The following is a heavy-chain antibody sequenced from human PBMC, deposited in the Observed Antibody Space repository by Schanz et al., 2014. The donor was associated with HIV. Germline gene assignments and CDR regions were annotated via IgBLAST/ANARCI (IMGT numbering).Heavy chain of an antibody. V-gene: IGHV3-7*01. CDR1: GFIIDNYW. Sequence: EVKLVESGGGLVQPGGSLRLSCVGSGFIIDNYWMSWVRQAPGSGLEWVANIKPDGSETYYVGSVRGRFTISRDNAKNSLYLQMTGLKAEDTAVYYCARAMLISGTGYWTGENYWGQGTLVIVSS. CDR2: IKPDGSET. CDR3: ARAMLISGTGYWTGENY. J-gene: IGHJ4*02. D-gene: IGHD3-10*01.